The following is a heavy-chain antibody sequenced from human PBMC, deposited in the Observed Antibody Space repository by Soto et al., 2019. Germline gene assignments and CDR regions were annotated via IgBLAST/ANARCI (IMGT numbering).Heavy chain of an antibody. CDR1: GGSISSYY. V-gene: IGHV4-59*08. CDR3: ARRWVAAFDY. CDR2: IYYSGST. D-gene: IGHD2-15*01. Sequence: QVQLQESGPGLVKPSETLSLTCTVSGGSISSYYWSWIRQPPGKGLEWIGYIYYSGSTNYNPSLKGRVTISVNKSNNQFSLKLSSVTAADTAVYYCARRWVAAFDYWGQGTLVTVSS. J-gene: IGHJ4*02.